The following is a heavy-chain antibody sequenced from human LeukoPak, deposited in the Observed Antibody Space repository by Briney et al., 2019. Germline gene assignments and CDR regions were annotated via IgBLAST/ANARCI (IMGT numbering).Heavy chain of an antibody. V-gene: IGHV4-34*01. CDR1: GVSFKCYH. CDR2: VNHSGYT. Sequence: SETLSLTCAVDGVSFKCYHWSWIRQPPGRGLEWIGEVNHSGYTTYNPSLKGRLAISVDTSKKQVFLNLMSVTAADTAVYFCATTDGRDGNSGYWGQGTLVIVSS. J-gene: IGHJ4*02. D-gene: IGHD1-26*01. CDR3: ATTDGRDGNSGY.